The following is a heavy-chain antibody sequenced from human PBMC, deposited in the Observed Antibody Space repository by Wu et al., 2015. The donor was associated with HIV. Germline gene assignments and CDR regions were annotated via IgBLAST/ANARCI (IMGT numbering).Heavy chain of an antibody. CDR2: INPSGGST. V-gene: IGHV1-46*01. Sequence: QVQLVQSGAEVKKPGASVKVSCKASGYTFTSYYMHWVRQAPGQGLEWMGIINPSGGSTSYAQKFQGRVTMTRDTSTSTVYMELSSLRSEDTAVYYCAREFQHAGAKRAFDIWGQGTMVTVSS. D-gene: IGHD1-26*01. J-gene: IGHJ3*02. CDR1: GYTFTSYY. CDR3: AREFQHAGAKRAFDI.